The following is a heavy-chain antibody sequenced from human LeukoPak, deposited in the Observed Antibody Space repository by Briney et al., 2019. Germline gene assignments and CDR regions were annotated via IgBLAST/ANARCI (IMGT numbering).Heavy chain of an antibody. J-gene: IGHJ4*02. Sequence: GGSLRLSCAASGFTFSSYEMNWVRQAPGKGLEWVSYISSSGSTIYYADSVKGRFTISRDNAKNTLYLQMNSLRAEDTAVYYCAKTYYGSGSLLYFDYWGQGTLVTVSS. V-gene: IGHV3-48*03. CDR2: ISSSGSTI. CDR1: GFTFSSYE. D-gene: IGHD3-10*01. CDR3: AKTYYGSGSLLYFDY.